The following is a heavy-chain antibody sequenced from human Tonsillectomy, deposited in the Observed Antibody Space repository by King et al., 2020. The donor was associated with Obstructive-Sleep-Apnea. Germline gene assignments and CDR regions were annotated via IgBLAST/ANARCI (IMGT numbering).Heavy chain of an antibody. CDR3: ARVGLGDGYNVPN. J-gene: IGHJ4*02. Sequence: LQLQESGPGLVKPSETLSLTCTVSGGSISSSSYYWGWIRQPPGKGLEWIGSTYYSGSTYYNPSLKSRVTISVDTSKNQFSLKLSSVTAADTAVYYCARVGLGDGYNVPNWGQGTLVTVSS. V-gene: IGHV4-39*07. D-gene: IGHD5-24*01. CDR2: TYYSGST. CDR1: GGSISSSSYY.